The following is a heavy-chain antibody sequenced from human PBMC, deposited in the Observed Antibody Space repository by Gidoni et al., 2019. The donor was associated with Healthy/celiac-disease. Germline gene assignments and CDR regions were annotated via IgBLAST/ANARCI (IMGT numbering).Heavy chain of an antibody. J-gene: IGHJ3*02. CDR2: LSWYSGRL. CDR3: AKPGLDYYDSSGYYLGDAFDI. CDR1: GFTCDDYA. V-gene: IGHV3-9*01. D-gene: IGHD3-22*01. Sequence: EVQLVESGGGWVQPGRSLRRSCAASGFTCDDYARQGGRQAPGKGLEWFSGLSWYSGRLGYADSVKGRFTISRDNAKNSLYLQINSLRAEDTALYYCAKPGLDYYDSSGYYLGDAFDIWGQGTMVTVSS.